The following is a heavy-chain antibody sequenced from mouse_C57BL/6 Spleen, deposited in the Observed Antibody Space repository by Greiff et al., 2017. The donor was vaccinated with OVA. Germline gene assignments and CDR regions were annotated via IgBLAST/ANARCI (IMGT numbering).Heavy chain of an antibody. Sequence: QVQLQQPGAELVRPGSSVKLSCTASGYTFTSYWMHWVKQRPGQGLEWIGNIYPSDSDTHYTQKFQDKATLTVDKSSSTAYMQLSRLTSEDSAVYSGSKPYYYGRGEGAIDYRGKGTTVTVAS. CDR2: IYPSDSDT. CDR3: SKPYYYGRGEGAIDY. V-gene: IGHV1-61*01. J-gene: IGHJ4*01. D-gene: IGHD1-1*01. CDR1: GYTFTSYW.